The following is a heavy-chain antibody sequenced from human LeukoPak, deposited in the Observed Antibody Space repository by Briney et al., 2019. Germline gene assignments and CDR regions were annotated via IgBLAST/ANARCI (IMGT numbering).Heavy chain of an antibody. CDR2: ISSTGYPR. Sequence: PGGSLRLSCAASGFTFSSYNMNWLRQAPGKGLEWVSYISSTGYPRHYAESVEGRFTISRDNAKNSLYFQMNSLRAEDTAVYYCAKMYGGTYIGNWGQGTLVTVSA. CDR1: GFTFSSYN. D-gene: IGHD1-26*01. J-gene: IGHJ4*02. V-gene: IGHV3-48*01. CDR3: AKMYGGTYIGN.